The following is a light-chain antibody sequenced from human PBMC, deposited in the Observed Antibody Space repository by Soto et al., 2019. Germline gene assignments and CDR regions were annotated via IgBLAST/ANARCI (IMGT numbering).Light chain of an antibody. V-gene: IGLV2-14*03. CDR3: TSWTTSTTMI. CDR1: SSDIGAYNF. J-gene: IGLJ2*01. Sequence: QSALTQPASVSGSPGRSITISCTGTSSDIGAYNFVSWYQQHPGKAPKLMLYDVNIRPSGVSNRFSGSKSGNTASLTISGPQAEDEADYYCTSWTTSTTMIFGGGTKVTVL. CDR2: DVN.